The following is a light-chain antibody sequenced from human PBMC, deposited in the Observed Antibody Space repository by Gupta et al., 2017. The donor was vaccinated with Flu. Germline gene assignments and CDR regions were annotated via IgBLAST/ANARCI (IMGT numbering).Light chain of an antibody. CDR3: EQYNNWPL. J-gene: IGKJ3*01. V-gene: IGKV3-15*01. Sequence: PGDRATLSCRASQSVSINLAGYQQKPGQAPRLLIYAAIHRAAGVPARFSGSGSGTEFTLTISSLQSEDFAVYYCEQYNNWPLFGPGTKVEIK. CDR1: QSVSIN. CDR2: AAI.